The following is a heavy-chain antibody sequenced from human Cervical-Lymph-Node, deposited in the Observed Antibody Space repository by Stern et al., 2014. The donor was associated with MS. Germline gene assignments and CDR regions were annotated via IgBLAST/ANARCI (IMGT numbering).Heavy chain of an antibody. D-gene: IGHD4-17*01. Sequence: VQLLESGSELKKPGASVKVSCKASGYSFTHFALNWVRHAPGQGLQWVGWINTNTGNPSYAQAFTGRFVFSLDTSVSTAYLQISSLKAEDTAVYYCARDPHDYGDRFDYWGQGTLVTVSS. V-gene: IGHV7-4-1*02. CDR2: INTNTGNP. CDR3: ARDPHDYGDRFDY. CDR1: GYSFTHFA. J-gene: IGHJ4*02.